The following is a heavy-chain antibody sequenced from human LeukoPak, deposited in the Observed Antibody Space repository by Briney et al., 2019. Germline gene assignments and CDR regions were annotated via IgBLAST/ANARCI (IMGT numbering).Heavy chain of an antibody. V-gene: IGHV4-4*07. J-gene: IGHJ4*02. CDR1: GGSISNYY. CDR3: ARGPPPDFDC. Sequence: SETLSLTCSVSGGSISNYYWSWIRQPAGKGLEWIGRIYSSGSTDYNPSLKSRVTMSVDTSKNQFSLNLRSVTAADTAVYYCARGPPPDFDCWGQGTLVTVSS. CDR2: IYSSGST.